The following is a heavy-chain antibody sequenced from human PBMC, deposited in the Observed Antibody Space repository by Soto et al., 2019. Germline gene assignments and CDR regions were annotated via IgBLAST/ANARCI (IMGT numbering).Heavy chain of an antibody. Sequence: GGSLRLSCAASGFTFSDYPMSWLRQAPGAGLEWVSAISGSGGSTYYADSVKGRFTISRDNSKNTLYLQMNSLRAEDTAVYYCAKDANWGRYFDYWGQGTLVTVSS. D-gene: IGHD7-27*01. J-gene: IGHJ4*02. V-gene: IGHV3-23*01. CDR2: ISGSGGST. CDR3: AKDANWGRYFDY. CDR1: GFTFSDYP.